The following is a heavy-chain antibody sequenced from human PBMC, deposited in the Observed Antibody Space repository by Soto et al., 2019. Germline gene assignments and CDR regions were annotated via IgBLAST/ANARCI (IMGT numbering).Heavy chain of an antibody. J-gene: IGHJ4*02. CDR1: GFTFSDYY. V-gene: IGHV3-11*06. D-gene: IGHD6-13*01. Sequence: AGGSLRLSCAASGFTFSDYYMSWIRQAPGKGLEWVSYISSSSDYTNYADSVKGRFTISRDNAKNSLYLQMNSLRAEDTAVYYCAGTSGYTSSWHFDYWGQGTLVTVSS. CDR3: AGTSGYTSSWHFDY. CDR2: ISSSSDYT.